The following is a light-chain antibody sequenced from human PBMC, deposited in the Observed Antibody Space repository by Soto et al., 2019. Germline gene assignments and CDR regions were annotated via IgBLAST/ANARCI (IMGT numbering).Light chain of an antibody. V-gene: IGLV2-8*01. CDR3: SSYADSNNYV. CDR1: SSDVGGYNY. CDR2: EVS. J-gene: IGLJ1*01. Sequence: QSVLTQPPSASGSPGQSVTISFTGTSSDVGGYNYVSWYQQHLGKAPKIMIYEVSKRPSGVPDRFSGSKSGNTASLTVSGLQAEDEADYYCSSYADSNNYVFGTGTKVTVL.